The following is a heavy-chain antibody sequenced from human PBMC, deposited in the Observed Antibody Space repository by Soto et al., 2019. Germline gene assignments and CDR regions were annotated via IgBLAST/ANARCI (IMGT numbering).Heavy chain of an antibody. V-gene: IGHV3-74*01. CDR3: ARDVPHNWFDS. Sequence: EVQLVETGGGLVQPGGSLRLSCEASRGAFGDYWMHWVRQAPGKGLVWVSRINRDANDIIYADSVKGRFTASRDTAKNMVFLPMNSLRVEDTAMYYSARDVPHNWFDSRGQGPLVTVSS. D-gene: IGHD3-10*02. CDR1: RGAFGDYW. J-gene: IGHJ5*01. CDR2: INRDANDI.